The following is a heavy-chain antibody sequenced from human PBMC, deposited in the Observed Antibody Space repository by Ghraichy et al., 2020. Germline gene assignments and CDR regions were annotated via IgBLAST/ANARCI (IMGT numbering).Heavy chain of an antibody. CDR3: AREGMAVAGLNFFFDN. Sequence: GGSLRLSCAASGFTFSSYSMNWVRQAPGKGLEWVSSISSSSSNIYYADSVKGRFTISRENAKNSLYLQMNSLRAEDTAVYYCAREGMAVAGLNFFFDNWGQGLLVSVSS. CDR1: GFTFSSYS. D-gene: IGHD6-13*01. V-gene: IGHV3-21*01. J-gene: IGHJ4*02. CDR2: ISSSSSNI.